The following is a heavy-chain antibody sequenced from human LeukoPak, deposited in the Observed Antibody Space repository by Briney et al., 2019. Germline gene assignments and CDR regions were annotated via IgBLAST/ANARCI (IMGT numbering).Heavy chain of an antibody. Sequence: KTSETLSLTCTVSGGSISSYYWSWIRQPPGKGLEWNGYIYYSGSTNYNPSLKSRVTISVDTSKNQFSLKLSSVTAADTAVYYCAREGSSGSYAASDAFDIWGQGTMVTVSS. CDR3: AREGSSGSYAASDAFDI. CDR1: GGSISSYY. V-gene: IGHV4-59*01. D-gene: IGHD1-26*01. CDR2: IYYSGST. J-gene: IGHJ3*02.